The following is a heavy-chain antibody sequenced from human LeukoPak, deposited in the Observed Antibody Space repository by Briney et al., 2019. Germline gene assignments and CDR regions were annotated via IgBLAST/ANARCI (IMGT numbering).Heavy chain of an antibody. CDR3: AVIVVVPAAIWFDY. D-gene: IGHD2-2*02. V-gene: IGHV3-30-3*01. CDR2: ISYDGSNK. Sequence: GGSLRLSCAASGFTFSSYAMHWVRQAPGKGLEWVAVISYDGSNKYYADSVKGRSTISRDNSKNTLYLQMNSLRAEDTAVYYSAVIVVVPAAIWFDYWGQGTLVTVSS. J-gene: IGHJ4*02. CDR1: GFTFSSYA.